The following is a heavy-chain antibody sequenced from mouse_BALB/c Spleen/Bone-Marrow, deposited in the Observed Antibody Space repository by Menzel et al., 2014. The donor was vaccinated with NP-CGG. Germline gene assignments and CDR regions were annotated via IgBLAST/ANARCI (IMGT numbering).Heavy chain of an antibody. CDR1: GFTFTDYY. J-gene: IGHJ2*01. CDR3: ARDQGRVLFDY. V-gene: IGHV7-3*02. Sequence: EVKLVESGGGLVQPGGSLRLSCATSGFTFTDYYMNWVRQPPGKALEWLGFIRNKANGYTTEYSASVKGRFTVSRDNSQNILYLQMNTLRAEGSATYYGARDQGRVLFDYWVQGTTLTVSS. CDR2: IRNKANGYTT.